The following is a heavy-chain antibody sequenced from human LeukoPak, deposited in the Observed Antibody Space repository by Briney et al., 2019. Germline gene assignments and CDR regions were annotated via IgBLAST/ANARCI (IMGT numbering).Heavy chain of an antibody. CDR2: ISYSGST. V-gene: IGHV4-59*08. CDR3: ARHCFYSSDSYRRAFDI. Sequence: SETLSLTCTVSGGSISSYYWSWIRQSPGRGLEWIGYISYSGSTNYNPSLESRVTISVDTSKNQFSLKLSSVTAADTAVYYCARHCFYSSDSYRRAFDIWGQGTVVTVSS. CDR1: GGSISSYY. D-gene: IGHD3-22*01. J-gene: IGHJ3*02.